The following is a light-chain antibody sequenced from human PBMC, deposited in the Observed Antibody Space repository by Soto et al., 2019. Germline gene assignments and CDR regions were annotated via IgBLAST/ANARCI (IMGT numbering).Light chain of an antibody. Sequence: DIQMTQSPSSLSASVGDRVTITCRASQSISSYLNWYQQKPGVAPKLLISAASSLQGGVPSRFSGSGSGTDFTLTISSLQPEDFATYYCQQSYSTPTTFGQGTKVEIK. CDR3: QQSYSTPTT. CDR2: AAS. CDR1: QSISSY. V-gene: IGKV1-39*01. J-gene: IGKJ1*01.